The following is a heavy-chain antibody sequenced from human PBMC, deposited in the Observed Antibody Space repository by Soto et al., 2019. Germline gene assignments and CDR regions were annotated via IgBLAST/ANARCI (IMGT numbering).Heavy chain of an antibody. Sequence: GGSLRLSCAASGFTFSNAWMNWVRQAPGKGLEWVGRIKSKTDGGTTDYAAPVKGRFTISRDDSKNTLYLQMNSLKTEDTAVYYCTTTDAAVAGKRSKNYYYYYGMDVWGQGTTVTVSS. CDR3: TTTDAAVAGKRSKNYYYYYGMDV. CDR2: IKSKTDGGTT. J-gene: IGHJ6*02. CDR1: GFTFSNAW. V-gene: IGHV3-15*07. D-gene: IGHD6-19*01.